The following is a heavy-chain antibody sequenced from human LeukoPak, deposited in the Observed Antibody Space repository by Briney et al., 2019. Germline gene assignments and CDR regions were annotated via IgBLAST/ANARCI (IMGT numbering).Heavy chain of an antibody. CDR3: ARISYGSGSYYFDY. D-gene: IGHD3-10*01. Sequence: GGSLRLSCAASGFTFSSYWMSWVRQAPGKGLEWVSVIYSGGSTYYADSVKGRFTISRDNSKNTLYLQMNSLRAEDTAVYYCARISYGSGSYYFDYWGQGTLVTVSS. CDR2: IYSGGST. V-gene: IGHV3-66*02. CDR1: GFTFSSYW. J-gene: IGHJ4*02.